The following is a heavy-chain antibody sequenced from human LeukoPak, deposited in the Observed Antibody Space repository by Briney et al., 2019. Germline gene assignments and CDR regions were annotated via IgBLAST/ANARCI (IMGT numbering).Heavy chain of an antibody. CDR3: AREPVAGHFDY. V-gene: IGHV4-61*01. J-gene: IGHJ4*02. CDR1: GXSVCCGILL. D-gene: IGHD6-19*01. CDR2: IYYSGST. Sequence: SEAVSLTCCVCGXSVCCGILLCRWVRRPGGEEVKWIGYIYYSGSTKYNPSLKRRATISVDTSKNQFSLKLSSVTAADTAVYYCAREPVAGHFDYWGQGTLVTVSS.